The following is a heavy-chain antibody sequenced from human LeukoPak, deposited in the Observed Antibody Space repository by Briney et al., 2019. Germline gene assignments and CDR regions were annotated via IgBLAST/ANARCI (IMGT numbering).Heavy chain of an antibody. J-gene: IGHJ3*02. CDR2: INPNSGGT. D-gene: IGHD5-24*01. CDR1: GYTFTGYY. Sequence: GASVKVSCKASGYTFTGYYMHWVRQAPGQGLEWRGWINPNSGGTNYAQKFQGRVTMTRDTSISTAYMELSRLRSDDTAVYYCARKIATSDAFGIWGQGTMVTVSS. V-gene: IGHV1-2*02. CDR3: ARKIATSDAFGI.